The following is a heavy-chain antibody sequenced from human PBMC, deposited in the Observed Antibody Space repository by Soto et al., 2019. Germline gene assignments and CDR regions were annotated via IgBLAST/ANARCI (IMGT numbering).Heavy chain of an antibody. CDR3: AGEWELLTYWI. Sequence: QVQLVQSGAEVKKPGASVKVSCKASGYTFTSDDINWVRQATGQGLEWMGWMNPNSGNTGYAQKLQGRVTMTRNTSLSTAYMELSSLRSEDTAVYYCAGEWELLTYWIWGQGTLVTVSS. CDR1: GYTFTSDD. D-gene: IGHD1-26*01. V-gene: IGHV1-8*01. J-gene: IGHJ4*02. CDR2: MNPNSGNT.